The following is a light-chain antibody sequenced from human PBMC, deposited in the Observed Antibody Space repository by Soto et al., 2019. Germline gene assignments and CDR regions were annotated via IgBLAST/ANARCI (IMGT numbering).Light chain of an antibody. V-gene: IGKV1-5*01. CDR3: QQYNSYPWT. CDR2: HAY. CDR1: QTISRG. Sequence: DIQMTQSPSSLSASVGDRVAITCRASQTISRGLAWYQQKPGKAPKLLIYHAYSLESGVPSRFSGSESGTEFTLTINSLQPDDFATYYCQQYNSYPWTFGQGTKVDIK. J-gene: IGKJ1*01.